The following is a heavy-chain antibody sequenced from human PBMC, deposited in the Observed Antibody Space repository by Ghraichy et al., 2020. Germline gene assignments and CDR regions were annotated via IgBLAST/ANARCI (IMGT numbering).Heavy chain of an antibody. J-gene: IGHJ5*02. V-gene: IGHV4-34*01. CDR3: ARAPIRGKANDL. CDR2: INHSGSP. Sequence: ESLNISCAVSGGSLSGYYWTWIRQPPGKGLEWIGEINHSGSPNYYNPSLTSRVTVSADMSKNHFSLRLNSVTAADTAVYYCARAPIRGKANDLWGQGTLVTVST. CDR1: GGSLSGYY. D-gene: IGHD3-16*01.